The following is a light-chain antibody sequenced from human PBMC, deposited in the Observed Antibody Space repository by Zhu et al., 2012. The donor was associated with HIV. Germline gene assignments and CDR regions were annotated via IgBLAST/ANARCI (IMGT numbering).Light chain of an antibody. CDR1: QTVGQY. J-gene: IGKJ3*01. CDR3: QQLYTYPLFT. CDR2: STS. V-gene: IGKV1-9*01. Sequence: DIQMTQSPSSLSVSVGDRVTITCRASQTVGQYLHWYQQRSGKAPKLLIYSTSTLQTGVPSTFSGSGSGTEFTLTISSLQPEDFAIYYCQQLYTYPLFTFGPGTKVDIK.